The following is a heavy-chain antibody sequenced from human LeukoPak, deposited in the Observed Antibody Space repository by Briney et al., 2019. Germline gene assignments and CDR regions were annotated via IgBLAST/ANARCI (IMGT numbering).Heavy chain of an antibody. CDR1: GGSFSGYY. V-gene: IGHV4-34*01. CDR2: INHSGST. Sequence: SETLSLTCAVYGGSFSGYYWSWIRQPPGKGLEWIGEINHSGSTNYNPSLKSRVTISVDTSKNQFSLKLSSVTAADTAVYYCAREIHAIVVVPAAQSYYYYGMDVWGQGTTVTVSS. CDR3: AREIHAIVVVPAAQSYYYYGMDV. D-gene: IGHD2-2*01. J-gene: IGHJ6*02.